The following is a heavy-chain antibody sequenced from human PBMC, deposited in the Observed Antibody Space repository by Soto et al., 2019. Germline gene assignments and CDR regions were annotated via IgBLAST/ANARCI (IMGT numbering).Heavy chain of an antibody. J-gene: IGHJ6*02. CDR3: ARAPGYGCSGGSCYSFPIRYYYGMDV. V-gene: IGHV1-69*13. Sequence: SVKVSCKASGGTFSSYAISWVRQAPGQGLEWMGGIIPIFGTANYAQKFQGRVTITADESTSTAYMELSSLRSEDTAVYYCARAPGYGCSGGSCYSFPIRYYYGMDVWGQGTTVTVS. CDR2: IIPIFGTA. CDR1: GGTFSSYA. D-gene: IGHD2-15*01.